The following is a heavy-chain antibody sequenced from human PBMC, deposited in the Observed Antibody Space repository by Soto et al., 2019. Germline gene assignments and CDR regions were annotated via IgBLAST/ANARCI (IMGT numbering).Heavy chain of an antibody. J-gene: IGHJ4*02. CDR2: IIPIFGTA. D-gene: IGHD5-18*01. CDR3: ARARTGYVDTAMEGY. CDR1: GGTFSSYA. V-gene: IGHV1-69*01. Sequence: QVQLVQSGAEVKKPGSSVKVSCKASGGTFSSYAISWVRQAPGQGLEWMGGIIPIFGTANYAQKFQGRVTITADESTSTAYRELSSLRSEDTAVYYCARARTGYVDTAMEGYWGQGTLVTVSS.